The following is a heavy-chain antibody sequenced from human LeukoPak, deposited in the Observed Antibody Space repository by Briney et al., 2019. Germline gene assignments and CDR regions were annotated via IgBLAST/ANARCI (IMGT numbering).Heavy chain of an antibody. Sequence: SETLSLTCTVSGGSVSDYYWSWIRQSPSRGLEWLGRTYYRSKWYTDYAVSVKSRITINPDTSKNQFSLQLDSVTPEDTAVYYCARDPSPSSYYYYYMDVWGKGTTVTVSS. V-gene: IGHV6-1*01. CDR3: ARDPSPSSYYYYYMDV. CDR1: GGSVSDYY. J-gene: IGHJ6*03. CDR2: TYYRSKWYT.